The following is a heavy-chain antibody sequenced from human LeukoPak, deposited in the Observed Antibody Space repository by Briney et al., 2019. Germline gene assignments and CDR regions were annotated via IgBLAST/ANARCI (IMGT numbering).Heavy chain of an antibody. V-gene: IGHV3-30-3*01. CDR1: GFIFSSYA. Sequence: GRSLRLSCAASGFIFSSYAMHWVRQAPGKGLSWVAVISYDGSNKYYADSVKGRFTISRENSKNTLYLQMNSLRAEDTAVYYCARDDTLYSGYDYFDYWGQGTPVTVSS. D-gene: IGHD5-12*01. CDR3: ARDDTLYSGYDYFDY. CDR2: ISYDGSNK. J-gene: IGHJ4*02.